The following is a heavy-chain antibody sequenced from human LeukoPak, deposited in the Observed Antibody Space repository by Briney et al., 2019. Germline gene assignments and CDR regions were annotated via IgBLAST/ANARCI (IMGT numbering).Heavy chain of an antibody. V-gene: IGHV1-18*01. CDR3: GTTGRWNYYYGMDV. J-gene: IGHJ6*02. CDR2: ISAYNGNT. CDR1: GYTFTSYG. Sequence: VASVKVSCKASGYTFTSYGISWVRQAPGQGLEWMGWISAYNGNTNYAQKLQGRVTMTTDTSTSTAYMELRSLRSDDTAVYYCGTTGRWNYYYGMDVWGRGTTATVSS. D-gene: IGHD4-17*01.